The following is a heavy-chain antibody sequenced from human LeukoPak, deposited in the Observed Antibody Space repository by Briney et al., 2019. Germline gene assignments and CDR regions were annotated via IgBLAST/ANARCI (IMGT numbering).Heavy chain of an antibody. Sequence: GGSLRLSCAASGFTFSSYGMHWVRQAPGKGLEWVAVIWDDGSNNHYADSVKGRFTISRDNSKNTVFLQMNSLRAEDTAVYYCAKDHSTHYYGSGTYSPRGFSDSWGQGTMVTVSS. CDR1: GFTFSSYG. V-gene: IGHV3-33*06. CDR2: IWDDGSNN. CDR3: AKDHSTHYYGSGTYSPRGFSDS. J-gene: IGHJ4*02. D-gene: IGHD3-10*01.